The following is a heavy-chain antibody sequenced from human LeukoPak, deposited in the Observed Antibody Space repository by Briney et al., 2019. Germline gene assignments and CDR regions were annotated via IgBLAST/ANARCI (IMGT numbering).Heavy chain of an antibody. V-gene: IGHV4-34*01. CDR2: ISHSGST. CDR3: ARANCSSTSCYDNWFDP. J-gene: IGHJ5*02. CDR1: GGSFSGYY. D-gene: IGHD2-2*01. Sequence: SETLSLTCAVYGGSFSGYYWSWIRQPPGKGLEWIGEISHSGSTNYNPSLKSRVTISVDTSKNQFSLKLSSVTAADTAVYYCARANCSSTSCYDNWFDPWGQGTLVTVSS.